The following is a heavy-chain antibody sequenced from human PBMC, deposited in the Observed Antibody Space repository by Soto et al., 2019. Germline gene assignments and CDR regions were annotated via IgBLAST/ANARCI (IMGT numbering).Heavy chain of an antibody. CDR3: ARARIAAAGTGWFDP. CDR2: ISAYNGNT. D-gene: IGHD6-13*01. Sequence: ASVKVSCKASGYTFTSHAMQWVRQAPGQRLEWMGWISAYNGNTNYAQKLQGRVTMTTDTSTSTAYMELRSLRSDDTAVYYCARARIAAAGTGWFDPWGQGTLVTVSS. V-gene: IGHV1-18*01. CDR1: GYTFTSHA. J-gene: IGHJ5*02.